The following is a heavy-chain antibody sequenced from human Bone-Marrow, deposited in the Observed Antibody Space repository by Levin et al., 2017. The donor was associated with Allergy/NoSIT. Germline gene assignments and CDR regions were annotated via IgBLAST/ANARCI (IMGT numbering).Heavy chain of an antibody. J-gene: IGHJ3*02. CDR3: ARHEDRSGHYEAALDI. CDR1: GGSILTYY. V-gene: IGHV4-59*08. CDR2: VYYSGHA. Sequence: PSQTLSLTCSVSGGSILTYYWSWIRQAPGKGLNWIGYVYYSGHAMYNPALKSRVTISVDTSKNQVSLKLRSVTAADTAVYYCARHEDRSGHYEAALDIWGQGTMVTVSS. D-gene: IGHD3-22*01.